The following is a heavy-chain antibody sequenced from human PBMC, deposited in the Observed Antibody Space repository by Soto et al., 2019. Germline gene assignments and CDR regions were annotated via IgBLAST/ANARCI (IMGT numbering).Heavy chain of an antibody. V-gene: IGHV4-34*01. D-gene: IGHD3-22*01. CDR2: INHSGST. J-gene: IGHJ4*02. CDR3: AGYYYDSSGYSSKTGPPYPDYFDY. Sequence: SETLSLTCAVYGGSFSGYYWSWIRQPPGKGLEWIGEINHSGSTNYNPSLKSRVTISVDTSKNQFSLKLSSVTAADTAVYYCAGYYYDSSGYSSKTGPPYPDYFDYWGQGTLVTVSS. CDR1: GGSFSGYY.